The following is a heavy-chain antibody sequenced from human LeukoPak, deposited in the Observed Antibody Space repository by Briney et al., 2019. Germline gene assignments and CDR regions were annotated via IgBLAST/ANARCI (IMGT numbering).Heavy chain of an antibody. Sequence: GGSLRLSCAASGFTFDDYAMHWLRQAPGKGLEGVAGISWTSGSIGYADSVNGRFTIPRHNANKSLHMQMNSLRACDRPVCYCPTDIGPRGQYYFDYWGQGALVTVSS. CDR1: GFTFDDYA. V-gene: IGHV3-9*01. CDR2: ISWTSGSI. D-gene: IGHD3-16*01. CDR3: PTDIGPRGQYYFDY. J-gene: IGHJ4*02.